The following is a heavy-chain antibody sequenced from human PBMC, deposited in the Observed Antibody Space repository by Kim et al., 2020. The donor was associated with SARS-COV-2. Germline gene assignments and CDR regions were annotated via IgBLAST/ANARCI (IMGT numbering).Heavy chain of an antibody. J-gene: IGHJ6*02. CDR3: TPGSEYSSSSWYYYGMDV. D-gene: IGHD6-6*01. V-gene: IGHV3-15*01. Sequence: KGRFTISREDSKNTLYLQMNSLKTEDTSVYYCTPGSEYSSSSWYYYGMDVWGQGTTVTVSS.